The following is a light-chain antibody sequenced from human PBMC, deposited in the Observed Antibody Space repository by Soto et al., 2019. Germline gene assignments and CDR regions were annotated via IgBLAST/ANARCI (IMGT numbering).Light chain of an antibody. CDR1: HYLGNS. CDR2: DAS. CDR3: QQYDSLPCT. Sequence: DIQMTQSPSSLSASVGDRVTITCQASHYLGNSLSWSQQKPGKAPKLLISDASNLETGVPSRFSASASGTDFTFTISSLQPEDIATYYCQQYDSLPCTLGGGTKVDIK. J-gene: IGKJ4*01. V-gene: IGKV1-33*01.